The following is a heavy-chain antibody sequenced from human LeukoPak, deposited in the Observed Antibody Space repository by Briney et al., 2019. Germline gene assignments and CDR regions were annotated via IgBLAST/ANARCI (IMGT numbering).Heavy chain of an antibody. Sequence: GGSLRLSCAASGFTFSHFGMHWVRQAPGKGLEWVAIISNNGNTQVYADSVKGRFTISRDNSKNTLYLQMNSLRAEDTAVYYCASEICTNGVCSDFQYWGQGILVTVSS. J-gene: IGHJ4*02. CDR2: ISNNGNTQ. CDR1: GFTFSHFG. D-gene: IGHD2-8*01. CDR3: ASEICTNGVCSDFQY. V-gene: IGHV3-30*03.